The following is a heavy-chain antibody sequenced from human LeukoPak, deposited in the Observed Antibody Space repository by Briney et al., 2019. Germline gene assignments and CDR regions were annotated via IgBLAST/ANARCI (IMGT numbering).Heavy chain of an antibody. CDR3: AKGGYYFDY. D-gene: IGHD3-16*01. V-gene: IGHV3-30*02. J-gene: IGHJ4*02. CDR2: IRYDGSTK. CDR1: GLTFSSFG. Sequence: GGSLRLSCAPPGLTFSSFGMHWVRQAPGKGLEWVAFIRYDGSTKYYADSVKGRFTISRDNSKNTLYLQMNSLRFEDTAVYYCAKGGYYFDYWGQGTLVTVSS.